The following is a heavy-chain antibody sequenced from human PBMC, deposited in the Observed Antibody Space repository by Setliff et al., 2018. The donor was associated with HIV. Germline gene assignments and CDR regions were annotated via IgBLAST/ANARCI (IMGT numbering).Heavy chain of an antibody. D-gene: IGHD6-13*01. CDR2: VNPSTGRT. Sequence: ASVKVSCKASGYSFTSYYIHWVRQAPGQGLEWLGTVNPSTGRTTYAQNFQGRVAMTRDSSISTAFMDLSRLRSDDTAVYYCARDPGYKSSWYGAFDIWGQGTMVTVSS. CDR3: ARDPGYKSSWYGAFDI. CDR1: GYSFTSYY. V-gene: IGHV1-46*01. J-gene: IGHJ3*02.